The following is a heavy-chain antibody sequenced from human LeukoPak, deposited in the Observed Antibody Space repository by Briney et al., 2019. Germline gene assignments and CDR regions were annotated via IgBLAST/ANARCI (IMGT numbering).Heavy chain of an antibody. CDR3: ARTQAAAGGPYYYYYGMDV. V-gene: IGHV1-2*02. Sequence: ASVTVSFTASGYTFTGYYMHWVRQAPGQGLEWMGWINPNSGGTNYAQKFQGRVTMTRDTSISTAYMELSRLRSDDTAVYYCARTQAAAGGPYYYYYGMDVWGQGTTVTVSS. J-gene: IGHJ6*02. CDR1: GYTFTGYY. D-gene: IGHD6-13*01. CDR2: INPNSGGT.